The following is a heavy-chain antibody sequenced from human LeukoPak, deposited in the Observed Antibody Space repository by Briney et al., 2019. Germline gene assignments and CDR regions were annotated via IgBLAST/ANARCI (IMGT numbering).Heavy chain of an antibody. V-gene: IGHV3-23*01. J-gene: IGHJ4*02. CDR3: AKVAVAQLGPANYFDY. CDR2: ISGSGGNT. CDR1: GFTFSSYA. Sequence: GGSLRLSCAASGFTFSSYAMSWVRQAPGRGLEWVSIISGSGGNTYYADSVKGRFTISRDNSKNTLYLQMNSLRAEDTAVYYCAKVAVAQLGPANYFDYWGQGTLVTVSS. D-gene: IGHD6-19*01.